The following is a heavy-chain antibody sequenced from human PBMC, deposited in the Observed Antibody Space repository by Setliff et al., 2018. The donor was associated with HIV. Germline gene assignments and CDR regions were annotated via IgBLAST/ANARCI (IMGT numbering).Heavy chain of an antibody. Sequence: ASVKVSCKASGYTFTDYYVQRVRQAPGQGLEWMGWISAYNGNTNYAQKLQGRVTMTTDTSTSTAYMELRSLRSDDTAVYYCARDMTTVTYNWFDPWGQGTLVTVSS. CDR1: GYTFTDYY. D-gene: IGHD4-17*01. J-gene: IGHJ5*02. V-gene: IGHV1-18*04. CDR3: ARDMTTVTYNWFDP. CDR2: ISAYNGNT.